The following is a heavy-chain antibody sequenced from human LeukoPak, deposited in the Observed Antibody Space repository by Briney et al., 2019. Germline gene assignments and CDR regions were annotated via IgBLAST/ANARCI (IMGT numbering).Heavy chain of an antibody. Sequence: GGSLRLTCAASGFTFDDYAMHWVRQAPGKGLEWISLNSEDGGSTYYADSVKGRFTISRDNSKNSLYLQMNSLRTEDTALYYCAKVAPPYRSCTVDYYYYYMDVWGKGTTVTVSS. CDR3: AKVAPPYRSCTVDYYYYYMDV. CDR2: NSEDGGST. V-gene: IGHV3-43*02. J-gene: IGHJ6*03. D-gene: IGHD2-2*01. CDR1: GFTFDDYA.